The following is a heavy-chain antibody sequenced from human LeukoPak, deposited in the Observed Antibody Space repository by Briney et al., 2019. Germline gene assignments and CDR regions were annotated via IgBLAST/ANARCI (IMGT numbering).Heavy chain of an antibody. CDR1: GYTFTSYA. CDR2: INAGNGNT. J-gene: IGHJ4*02. V-gene: IGHV1-3*01. Sequence: ASVKVSCKASGYTFTSYAMHWVRQAPGQRLEWMGWINAGNGNTKYSQKFQGRVTITRDTSASTAYMKLSSLRSEDTAVYYCARDVRGYSYGFDYWGQGTLVTVSS. D-gene: IGHD5-18*01. CDR3: ARDVRGYSYGFDY.